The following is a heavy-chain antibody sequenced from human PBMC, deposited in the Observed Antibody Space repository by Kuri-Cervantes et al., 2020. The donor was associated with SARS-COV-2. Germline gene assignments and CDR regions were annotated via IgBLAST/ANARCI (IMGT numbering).Heavy chain of an antibody. CDR1: GFTFSFDD. D-gene: IGHD1-1*01. Sequence: GSSGFTFSFDDMHWVRQATGKGLEWVSAIGPVGDTYYAGSVKGRFTISRENAKNSLNLQMNSLRAEDTAVYYCVRVGTAGSWGAFDIWGEGTMVTVSS. CDR3: VRVGTAGSWGAFDI. V-gene: IGHV3-13*01. J-gene: IGHJ3*02. CDR2: IGPVGDT.